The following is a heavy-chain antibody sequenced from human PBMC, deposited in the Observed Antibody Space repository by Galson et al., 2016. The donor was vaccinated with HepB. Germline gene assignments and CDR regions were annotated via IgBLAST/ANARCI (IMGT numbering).Heavy chain of an antibody. J-gene: IGHJ4*02. V-gene: IGHV3-66*02. CDR1: GFTVSNNY. CDR3: VRGVYGDHGWFDY. D-gene: IGHD4-17*01. Sequence: SLLLSCAASGFTVSNNYMTWVRQAPGMGLVYVSVIYSGGTTNYADPVKGRFTISRDNSQNSLFLQTNTLRAEDTAVYFCVRGVYGDHGWFDYWGQGTLVTVSS. CDR2: IYSGGTT.